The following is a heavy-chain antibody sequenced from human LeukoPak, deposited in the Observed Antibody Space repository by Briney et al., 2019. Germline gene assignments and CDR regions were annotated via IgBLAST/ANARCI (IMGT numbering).Heavy chain of an antibody. CDR3: ARSWLSGSFYAFDI. CDR2: ISAYSTYNGNT. V-gene: IGHV1-18*01. CDR1: GYTFTSYG. Sequence: ASVKVSCKASGYTFTSYGISWVRQAPGQGPEWMGWISAYSTYNGNTNYAQKFQGRVTMTRDTSISTAYMELSRLRSDDTAVYYCARSWLSGSFYAFDIWGQGTMVTVSS. J-gene: IGHJ3*02. D-gene: IGHD1-26*01.